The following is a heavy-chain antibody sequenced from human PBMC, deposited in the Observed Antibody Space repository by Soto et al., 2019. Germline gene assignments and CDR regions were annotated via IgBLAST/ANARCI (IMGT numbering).Heavy chain of an antibody. V-gene: IGHV4-59*01. CDR3: ARADRINSGRYSPFDAFDV. D-gene: IGHD3-10*01. CDR1: GGSFTNYF. Sequence: QVQLRESGPGLAKPSETLSLTCTVSGGSFTNYFWNWIRQSSGKGLEWIGYIDHSGSTNYNPSLVGRLTISLDTSKNQFSLRLTSVTAADTALYYCARADRINSGRYSPFDAFDVWGQGTTVTVSP. J-gene: IGHJ3*01. CDR2: IDHSGST.